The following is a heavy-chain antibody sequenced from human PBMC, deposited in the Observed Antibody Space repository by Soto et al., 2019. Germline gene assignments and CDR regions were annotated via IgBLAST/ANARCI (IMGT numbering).Heavy chain of an antibody. CDR2: IKQDGSEK. CDR1: GFTFSSYW. CDR3: ARDLTLDYGDFYDAFDI. J-gene: IGHJ3*02. Sequence: GGSLRLSCAASGFTFSSYWMSWVRQAPGKGLEWVANIKQDGSEKYYVDSVKGRFTISRDNAKNSPYLQMNSLRAEDTAVYYCARDLTLDYGDFYDAFDIWGQGTMVTVSS. D-gene: IGHD4-17*01. V-gene: IGHV3-7*01.